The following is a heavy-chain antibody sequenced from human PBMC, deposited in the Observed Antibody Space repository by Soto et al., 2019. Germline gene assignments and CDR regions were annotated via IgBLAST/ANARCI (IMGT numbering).Heavy chain of an antibody. Sequence: QVQLVQSGAEVKKPGASVKVSCKASGYTFTSYGISWVRQAPGQGLEWMGWISAYNGNTNYAQKLQRRVTMTTDTSTSTAYMELRSRRSDDTAVYYCARDLGGGAVALGSENAFDYWGQGTLVTVSS. D-gene: IGHD6-19*01. CDR2: ISAYNGNT. J-gene: IGHJ4*02. V-gene: IGHV1-18*01. CDR3: ARDLGGGAVALGSENAFDY. CDR1: GYTFTSYG.